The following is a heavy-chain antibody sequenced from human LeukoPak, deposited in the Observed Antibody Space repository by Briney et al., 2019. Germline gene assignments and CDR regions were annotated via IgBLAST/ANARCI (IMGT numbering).Heavy chain of an antibody. J-gene: IGHJ4*02. CDR1: GLTLRSFA. D-gene: IGHD4-17*01. CDR2: ISLSGDKT. Sequence: GGSLRLSCAASGLTLRSFAMSWVRQAPGKGLEWVSSISLSGDKTHYADSVKGRFTISRDNSKNTLYLQMNSLRAEDTAVYYCAREIRPNDYWGQGTLVTVSS. V-gene: IGHV3-23*01. CDR3: AREIRPNDY.